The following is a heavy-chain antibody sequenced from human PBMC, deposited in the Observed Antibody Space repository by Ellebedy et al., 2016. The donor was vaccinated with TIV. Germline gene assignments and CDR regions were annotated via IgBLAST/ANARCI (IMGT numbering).Heavy chain of an antibody. CDR3: ARALRGSLKGGY. V-gene: IGHV1-18*04. J-gene: IGHJ4*02. D-gene: IGHD2-8*01. CDR2: TSIYNGNT. Sequence: AASVKVSCKASGYSFSIFGFSWVRQAPGQGLEWMGWTSIYNGNTKYSQKFQGRVNMTTDTSTTTVYMELRSLRSDDTAVYYCARALRGSLKGGYWGQGTLVTVSS. CDR1: GYSFSIFG.